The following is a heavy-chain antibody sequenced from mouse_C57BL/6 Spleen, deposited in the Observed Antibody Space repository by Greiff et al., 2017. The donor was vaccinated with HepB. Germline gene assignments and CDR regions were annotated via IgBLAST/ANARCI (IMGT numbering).Heavy chain of an antibody. D-gene: IGHD1-1*01. J-gene: IGHJ2*01. CDR2: INPSNGGT. Sequence: QVQLKQPGTELVKPGASVKLSCKASGYTFTSYWMHWVKQRPGQGLEWIGNINPSNGGTNYNEKFKSKATLTVDKSSSTAYMQLSSLTSEDSAVYYCARRGGTTVVAKYYFDYWGQGTTLTVSS. CDR3: ARRGGTTVVAKYYFDY. CDR1: GYTFTSYW. V-gene: IGHV1-53*01.